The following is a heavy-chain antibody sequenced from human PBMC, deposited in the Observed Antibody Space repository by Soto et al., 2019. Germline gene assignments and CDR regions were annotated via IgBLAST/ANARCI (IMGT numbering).Heavy chain of an antibody. CDR2: IKSGGNT. J-gene: IGHJ6*02. V-gene: IGHV3-66*01. Sequence: GGSRRLSCAASGFTVSSNYMYWGRQAPGKGLEWISVIKSGGNTHYADSVEGRFSISRDNSKNTVYLQMNSLRGEDTAVYYCVRENYYYGMDVWGQGTTVTVSS. CDR3: VRENYYYGMDV. CDR1: GFTVSSNY.